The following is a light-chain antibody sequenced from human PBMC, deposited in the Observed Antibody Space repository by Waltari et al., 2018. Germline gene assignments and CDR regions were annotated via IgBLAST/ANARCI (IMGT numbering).Light chain of an antibody. CDR2: RDN. Sequence: QSVLTQTLPAPGTPGQTVTIPCSGSSSNIGSNSVNWYQQLPGTAPKLLIYRDNQRPSGVPDRFSGSKSGTSASLAISGLQSDDEADYYCAAWDDSLNGLVFGGGTQLTVL. V-gene: IGLV1-44*01. CDR3: AAWDDSLNGLV. J-gene: IGLJ3*02. CDR1: SSNIGSNS.